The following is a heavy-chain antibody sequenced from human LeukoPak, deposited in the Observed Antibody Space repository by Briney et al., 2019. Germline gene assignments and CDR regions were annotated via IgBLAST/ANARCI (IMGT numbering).Heavy chain of an antibody. CDR2: IWYDTSNK. CDR3: ARDREWEPPNAFDI. V-gene: IGHV3-33*01. D-gene: IGHD1-26*01. Sequence: GGSLRLSCAASGFTFSSYGMHWVRQAPGKGLEWVAVIWYDTSNKYYADSVKGRFTISRDNSKNTLYPQMNSLRAEDTAVYYCARDREWEPPNAFDIWGQGTMVTVSS. CDR1: GFTFSSYG. J-gene: IGHJ3*02.